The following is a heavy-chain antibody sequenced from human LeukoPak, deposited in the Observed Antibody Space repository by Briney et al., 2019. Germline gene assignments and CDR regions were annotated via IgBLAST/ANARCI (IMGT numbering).Heavy chain of an antibody. Sequence: SETLSLTCTVSGGSINSYYWGWIRQPPGKGLEWIGSIYYSGSTYYNPSLKSRVTISVDTSKNQFSLKLSSVTAADTAVYYCARLYSRDRYYFDYWGQGTLVTVSS. CDR1: GGSINSYY. J-gene: IGHJ4*02. CDR3: ARLYSRDRYYFDY. V-gene: IGHV4-39*01. CDR2: IYYSGST. D-gene: IGHD1-26*01.